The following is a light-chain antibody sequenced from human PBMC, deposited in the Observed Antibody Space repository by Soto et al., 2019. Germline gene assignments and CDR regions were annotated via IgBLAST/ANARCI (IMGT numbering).Light chain of an antibody. CDR3: QHYGSSPT. Sequence: EIVLTQSPGTLSVSPGERATLSCTASQSVSSSYLAWYQQKPGQAPRLLIYGASSRATGIPDRFSGSGSGTDFTLTISRLETEDFTVFYCQHYGSSPTFGQGTKVEIK. CDR2: GAS. CDR1: QSVSSSY. V-gene: IGKV3-20*01. J-gene: IGKJ1*01.